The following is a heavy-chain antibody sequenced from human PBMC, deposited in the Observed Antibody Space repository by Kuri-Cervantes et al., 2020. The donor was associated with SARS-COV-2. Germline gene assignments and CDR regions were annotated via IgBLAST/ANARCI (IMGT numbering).Heavy chain of an antibody. J-gene: IGHJ4*02. CDR1: GFTFSDHY. CDR2: ITNRANNYTT. D-gene: IGHD1-1*01. Sequence: LSLTCAASGFTFSDHYMDWVRQAPGKGLEWVARITNRANNYTTKYAASVKGRFTISRDDSKNSLYLQMNSLKTEDTAVYYCTTLIDYWGQGALVTVSS. V-gene: IGHV3-72*01. CDR3: TTLIDY.